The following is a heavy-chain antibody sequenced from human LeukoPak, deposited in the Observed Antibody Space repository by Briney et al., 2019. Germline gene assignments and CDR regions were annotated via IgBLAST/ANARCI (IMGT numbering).Heavy chain of an antibody. J-gene: IGHJ4*02. CDR2: IKSKTDGGTT. CDR1: GFTFSNAW. V-gene: IGHV3-15*01. CDR3: TTRIAVAGNPDY. Sequence: PGGSLRLSCAASGFTFSNAWMGWVRQAPGKGLEWVGRIKSKTDGGTTDYAAPVKGRFTISRDDSKNTLYLQMNSLKTEDTAVYYCTTRIAVAGNPDYWGQGTLVTVSS. D-gene: IGHD6-19*01.